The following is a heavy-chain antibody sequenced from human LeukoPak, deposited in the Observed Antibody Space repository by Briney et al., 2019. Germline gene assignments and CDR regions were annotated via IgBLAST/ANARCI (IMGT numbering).Heavy chain of an antibody. CDR3: ARGLGIRDAFDI. J-gene: IGHJ3*02. D-gene: IGHD7-27*01. Sequence: SVKVSCKASGYTFTGYYMHWVRQAPGQGLEWMGGIIPIFGTANYAQKFQGRVTITADESTSTAYMELSSLRSEDTAVYYCARGLGIRDAFDIWGQGTMVTVSS. CDR1: GYTFTGYY. CDR2: IIPIFGTA. V-gene: IGHV1-69*13.